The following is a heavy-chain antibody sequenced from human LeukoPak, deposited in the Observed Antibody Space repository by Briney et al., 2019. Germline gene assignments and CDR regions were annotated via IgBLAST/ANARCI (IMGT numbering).Heavy chain of an antibody. Sequence: GESLKISCKGSGCSFTSYWIGWVRQMPVKGLEWMGIISPGDSDTRYSPSFQGQVTISADKSISAAYLQWSSLKASDTAMYYCARSLARYCRSTSCYRGVWFDPWGQGTLVTVSS. CDR3: ARSLARYCRSTSCYRGVWFDP. V-gene: IGHV5-51*01. CDR1: GCSFTSYW. CDR2: ISPGDSDT. J-gene: IGHJ5*02. D-gene: IGHD2-2*01.